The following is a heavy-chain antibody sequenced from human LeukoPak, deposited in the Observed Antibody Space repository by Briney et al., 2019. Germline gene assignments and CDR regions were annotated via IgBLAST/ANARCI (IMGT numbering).Heavy chain of an antibody. Sequence: HPGGSLRLSCAASGFTFSSYGMHWVRQAPGKGLEWVAFIRYDGSNKYYADSVKGRFTISRDNSRNTLYLQMNSLRAEDTAVFYCARDPYSGGYGAYYYYYMDVWGKGTTVTVSS. V-gene: IGHV3-30*02. J-gene: IGHJ6*03. CDR1: GFTFSSYG. D-gene: IGHD6-19*01. CDR2: IRYDGSNK. CDR3: ARDPYSGGYGAYYYYYMDV.